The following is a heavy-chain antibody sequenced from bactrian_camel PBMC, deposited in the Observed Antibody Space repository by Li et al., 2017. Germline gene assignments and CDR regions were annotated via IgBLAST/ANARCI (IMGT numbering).Heavy chain of an antibody. V-gene: IGHV3S53*01. D-gene: IGHD6*01. CDR3: ATQPAAFNGVTWYPLCRARSADFGY. J-gene: IGHJ6*01. CDR1: GYRYSRYC. Sequence: VQLVESGGGLVQPGGSLRLSCAASGYRYSRYCMGWFRQAPGKEREGVAHITSGGSTSYAESVKGRFTISKDNAKNTLYLQMNSLKPEDTAMYYCATQPAAFNGVTWYPLCRARSADFGYWGQGTQVTVS. CDR2: ITSGGST.